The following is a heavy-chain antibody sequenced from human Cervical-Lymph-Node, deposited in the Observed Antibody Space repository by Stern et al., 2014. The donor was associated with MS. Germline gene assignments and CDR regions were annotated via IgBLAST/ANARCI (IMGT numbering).Heavy chain of an antibody. D-gene: IGHD1-26*01. CDR2: INLSDGAT. CDR3: AREGADNDAFDV. Sequence: QLVQSGAEVKKHGASVTVSCRTSGYTFIDYYIHWVRQAPGQGLEWMGIINLSDGATTYAQKFQGRVTMTRDTSTNTAYMQLGSLTSEDTAVFFCAREGADNDAFDVWGQGTMVTVSS. J-gene: IGHJ3*01. CDR1: GYTFIDYY. V-gene: IGHV1-46*03.